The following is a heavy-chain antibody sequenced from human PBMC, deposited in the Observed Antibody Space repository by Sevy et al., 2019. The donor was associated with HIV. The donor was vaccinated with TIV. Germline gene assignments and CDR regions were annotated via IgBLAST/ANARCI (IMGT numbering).Heavy chain of an antibody. CDR2: TRNKANSYTT. CDR1: GFTFSDHY. Sequence: GSLRLSCAASGFTFSDHYMDWVRQAPGKGLEWVGRTRNKANSYTTKYAASVKGRFTISRDDSKNSLYLQMNSLKTEDTAVYYCARASRRDYYYGMDVWGQGTTVTVSS. CDR3: ARASRRDYYYGMDV. V-gene: IGHV3-72*01. J-gene: IGHJ6*02.